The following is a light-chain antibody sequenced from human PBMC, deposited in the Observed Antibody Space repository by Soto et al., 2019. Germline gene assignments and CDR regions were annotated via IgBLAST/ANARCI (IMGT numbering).Light chain of an antibody. CDR3: QQSYSTPCA. J-gene: IGKJ1*01. Sequence: DIQMTQSPSSLYASVGDRVTITCRASHNITNYLNWYQQKSGTAPTLLIYAASNLQGGVPSRFTGSAYGTDFTLTIISLQPEDFPTSYCQQSYSTPCAFVQETKVDI. CDR2: AAS. V-gene: IGKV1-39*01. CDR1: HNITNY.